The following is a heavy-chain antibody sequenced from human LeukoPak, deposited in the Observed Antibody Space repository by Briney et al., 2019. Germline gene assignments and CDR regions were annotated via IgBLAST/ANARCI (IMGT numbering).Heavy chain of an antibody. CDR1: GGTFSSYT. D-gene: IGHD6-19*01. CDR3: ASMGIAVAGWNTYYFDY. V-gene: IGHV1-69*02. J-gene: IGHJ4*02. CDR2: IISILGIA. Sequence: SVKVSCKASGGTFSSYTISWVRPAPGQGLEWMGRIISILGIANYAQKFQGRVTITADKSTSTAYMELSSLRSEDTAVYYCASMGIAVAGWNTYYFDYWGQGTLVTVSS.